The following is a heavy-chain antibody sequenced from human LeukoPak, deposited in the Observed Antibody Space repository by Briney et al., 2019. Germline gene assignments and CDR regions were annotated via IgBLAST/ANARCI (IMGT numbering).Heavy chain of an antibody. D-gene: IGHD2-2*01. Sequence: SETLSLTCAVYGGSFSGYYWGWIRQPPGKGLEWIGSIYHSGSTYYNPSLKSRVTISVDTSKNQFSLKLSSVTAADTAVYYCARDLPRQLLFGNYYMDVWGKGTTVTVSS. V-gene: IGHV4-38-2*02. CDR2: IYHSGST. CDR1: GGSFSGYY. J-gene: IGHJ6*03. CDR3: ARDLPRQLLFGNYYMDV.